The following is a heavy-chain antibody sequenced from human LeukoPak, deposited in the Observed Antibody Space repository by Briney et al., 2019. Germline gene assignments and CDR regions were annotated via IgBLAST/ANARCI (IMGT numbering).Heavy chain of an antibody. D-gene: IGHD3-9*01. Sequence: SETLSLTCTVSGGSISSYYWSWIRQPPGKGLEWIGYIYYRGNTNYNPSLKSRVAISVDTSKNQFSLKLSSVTAADTAAYYCARLDYDILTGNYRFDYWGQGTLVTVSS. CDR1: GGSISSYY. J-gene: IGHJ4*02. V-gene: IGHV4-59*08. CDR2: IYYRGNT. CDR3: ARLDYDILTGNYRFDY.